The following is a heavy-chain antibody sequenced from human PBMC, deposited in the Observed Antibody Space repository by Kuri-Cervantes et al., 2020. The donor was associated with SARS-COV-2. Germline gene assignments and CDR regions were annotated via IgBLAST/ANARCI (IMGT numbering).Heavy chain of an antibody. Sequence: SVHVSCKASGYTFTRDGISWVRQAPGQGREWMGGNRAYNGNTNYAQKFQPRVTITADKSTSPAYMELGSLRSEDTAVYYCARSFCSSTSCYERNWFDPWGQGTLVTVSS. CDR2: NRAYNGNT. V-gene: IGHV1-18*01. J-gene: IGHJ5*02. D-gene: IGHD2-2*01. CDR1: GYTFTRDG. CDR3: ARSFCSSTSCYERNWFDP.